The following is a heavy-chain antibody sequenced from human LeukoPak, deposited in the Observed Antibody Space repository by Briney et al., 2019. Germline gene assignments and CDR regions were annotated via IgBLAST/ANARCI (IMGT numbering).Heavy chain of an antibody. CDR2: SGST. D-gene: IGHD6-19*01. CDR3: ARTLGWSFDY. Sequence: SETLSLTCTVSGGSISSSGYSWGWIRQPPGKGLEWIEHSGSTHYNPSLKSRVTISVDTSKNQFSLKLTSVTAADTAMYYCARTLGWSFDYWGQGTLVTVSS. J-gene: IGHJ4*02. V-gene: IGHV4-39*01. CDR1: GGSISSSGYS.